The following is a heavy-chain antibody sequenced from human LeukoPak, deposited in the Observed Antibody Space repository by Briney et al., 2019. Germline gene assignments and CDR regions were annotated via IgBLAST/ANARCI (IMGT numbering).Heavy chain of an antibody. V-gene: IGHV3-74*01. CDR2: INSDGRDR. J-gene: IGHJ4*02. Sequence: GGSLRLSCAASGFTFSNYYVHWVRQPPGKGLVWVSRINSDGRDRGYVDSVKGRFTISRDNAKNTVYLQMNSLRAEDTAVYYCATFGFNWNLGYWGQGTLVTASS. D-gene: IGHD1-20*01. CDR3: ATFGFNWNLGY. CDR1: GFTFSNYY.